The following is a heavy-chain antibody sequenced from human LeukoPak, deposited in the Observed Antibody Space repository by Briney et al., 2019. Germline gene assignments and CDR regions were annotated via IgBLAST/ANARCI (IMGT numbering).Heavy chain of an antibody. CDR1: GGSISSGSYY. D-gene: IGHD2-2*01. CDR2: INTSGRT. J-gene: IGHJ3*02. Sequence: KTSETLSLTCTVSGGSISSGSYYWSWIRQPAGKGLEWIGRINTSGRTNYNPSLESRVTISVDTSKNQISLNLSSVTAADTAVYYCARTLLPATRGAFDIWGQGTMVTVSS. V-gene: IGHV4-61*02. CDR3: ARTLLPATRGAFDI.